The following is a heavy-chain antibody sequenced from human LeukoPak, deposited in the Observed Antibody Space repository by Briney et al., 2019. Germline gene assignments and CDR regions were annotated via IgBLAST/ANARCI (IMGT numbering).Heavy chain of an antibody. CDR2: INPSGGST. J-gene: IGHJ6*02. CDR3: ARDPPATVVTPVSSGMDV. CDR1: GYTFTSYY. V-gene: IGHV1-46*01. Sequence: ASVKVSCKASGYTFTSYYMHWVRQAPGQGLEWMGIINPSGGSTSYAQKFQGRVTMTRDTSTSTVYMELSSLRSEDTAVYYCARDPPATVVTPVSSGMDVWGQGTTVTVSS. D-gene: IGHD4-23*01.